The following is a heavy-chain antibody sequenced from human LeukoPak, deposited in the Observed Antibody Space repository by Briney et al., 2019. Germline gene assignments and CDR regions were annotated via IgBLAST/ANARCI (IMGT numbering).Heavy chain of an antibody. D-gene: IGHD1-14*01. J-gene: IGHJ4*02. CDR3: ARAPPGRISRFDY. Sequence: ASVKVSCKASGYTFTCYYMHWVRQAPGQGLEWMGIINPSGGSTSYAQKFQGRVTMTRDMSTSTVYMELSSLRSEDTAVYYCARAPPGRISRFDYWGQGTLVTVSS. V-gene: IGHV1-46*01. CDR1: GYTFTCYY. CDR2: INPSGGST.